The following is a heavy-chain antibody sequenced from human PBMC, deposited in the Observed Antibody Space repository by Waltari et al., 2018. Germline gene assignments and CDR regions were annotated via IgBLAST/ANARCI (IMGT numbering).Heavy chain of an antibody. CDR1: GFTFRSYS. J-gene: IGHJ4*02. CDR2: ISSSSSYI. Sequence: EVQLVESGGGLVKPGGSLRLSCAASGFTFRSYSMNWVRQAPGKGLEWVSSISSSSSYIYYADSVKGRFTISRDNAKNSLYLQMNSLRAEDTAVYYCARSSSWYYFDYWGQGTLVTVSS. V-gene: IGHV3-21*01. CDR3: ARSSSWYYFDY. D-gene: IGHD6-13*01.